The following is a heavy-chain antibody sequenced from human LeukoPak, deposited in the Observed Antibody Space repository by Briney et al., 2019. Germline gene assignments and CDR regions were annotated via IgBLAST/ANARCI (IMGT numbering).Heavy chain of an antibody. Sequence: PGGSLRLSCAASGFSFSSYEMNWVRQAPGKGLEWISYINSNGRNIDYADSVRGRFTISRDNAKNSLYLQMNSLRAEDTAVYYCARDSSPEGFDYWGQGTLVTVSS. V-gene: IGHV3-48*03. CDR1: GFSFSSYE. J-gene: IGHJ4*02. CDR3: ARDSSPEGFDY. CDR2: INSNGRNI.